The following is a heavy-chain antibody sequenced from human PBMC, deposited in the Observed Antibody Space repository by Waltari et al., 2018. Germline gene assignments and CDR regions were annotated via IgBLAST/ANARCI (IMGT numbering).Heavy chain of an antibody. D-gene: IGHD3-22*01. CDR2: IRYDGSNK. Sequence: QVQLVESGGGVVQPGGSLRLSCAASGFTFSSYGMHWVRQAQGKGLEWVAFIRYDGSNKYYADSVKGRFTISRDNSKNTLYLQMNSLRAEDTAVYYCAKTRGIVVVMDYWGQGTLVTVSS. J-gene: IGHJ4*02. V-gene: IGHV3-30*02. CDR1: GFTFSSYG. CDR3: AKTRGIVVVMDY.